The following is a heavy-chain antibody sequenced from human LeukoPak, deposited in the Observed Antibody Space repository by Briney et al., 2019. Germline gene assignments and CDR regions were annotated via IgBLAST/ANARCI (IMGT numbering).Heavy chain of an antibody. CDR2: IYHSGST. Sequence: PSETLSLTCAVSGGSISSSNWWSWVRQPPGKGLEWIGEIYHSGSTNYNPSLKSRVTISVDKSKNQFSLKLSPVTAADTPVYYCARAPAAGSFFDYWGQGTLVSVSS. CDR1: GGSISSSNW. J-gene: IGHJ4*02. V-gene: IGHV4-4*02. CDR3: ARAPAAGSFFDY. D-gene: IGHD6-13*01.